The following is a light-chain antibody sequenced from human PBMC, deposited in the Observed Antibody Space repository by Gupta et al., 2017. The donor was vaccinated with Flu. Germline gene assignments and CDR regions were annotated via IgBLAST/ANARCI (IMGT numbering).Light chain of an antibody. CDR3: QQSYSLPIT. J-gene: IGKJ5*01. CDR2: AAS. Sequence: DIQMTQSPSSLSASVGDRVTITCRASQSINTYLEWYLQKPGKPPKFLIYAASNLQSGVPSRFSGSGSGTDFTLTISSLQPEDFATYYCQQSYSLPITFGQGTRLEIK. CDR1: QSINTY. V-gene: IGKV1-39*01.